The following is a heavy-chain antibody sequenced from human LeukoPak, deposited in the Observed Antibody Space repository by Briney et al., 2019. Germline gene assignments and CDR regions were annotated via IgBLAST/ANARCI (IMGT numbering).Heavy chain of an antibody. V-gene: IGHV4-30-2*01. CDR1: GGSISSGGYS. CDR2: IYHSGST. CDR3: ANYDILTASQVYYFGN. Sequence: SQTLSLTCAVSGGSISSGGYSWSWIRQPPGKGLEWIGYIYHSGSTYYNPSLKSRVTISVDRSKSQFSLRLSSATAADTAIYYCANYDILTASQVYYFGNWGQGTLVTVSS. D-gene: IGHD3-9*01. J-gene: IGHJ4*02.